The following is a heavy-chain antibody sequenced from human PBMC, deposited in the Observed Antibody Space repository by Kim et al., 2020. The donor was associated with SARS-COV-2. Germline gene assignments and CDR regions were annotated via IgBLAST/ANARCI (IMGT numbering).Heavy chain of an antibody. J-gene: IGHJ6*02. D-gene: IGHD3-16*01. CDR3: ARSDRGGYYYYGMDV. Sequence: PSLKSRVTISVDKSKNQFSLKLSSVTAADTAVYYCARSDRGGYYYYGMDVWGQGTTVTVSS. V-gene: IGHV4-4*02.